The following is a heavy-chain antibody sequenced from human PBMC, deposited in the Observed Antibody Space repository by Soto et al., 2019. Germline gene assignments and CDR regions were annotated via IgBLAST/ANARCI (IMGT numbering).Heavy chain of an antibody. CDR2: IYYSGST. J-gene: IGHJ3*02. V-gene: IGHV4-31*03. CDR3: ARDSTKRGAFDI. CDR1: GGSISSGGYY. D-gene: IGHD2-2*01. Sequence: QVQLQESGPGLVKPSQTLSLTCTVSGGSISSGGYYWSWIRQHPGKGLEWIGYIYYSGSTYYNPSLKSRVTISVDTSKNPFSLKLSSVTAADTAVYYCARDSTKRGAFDIWGQGTMVTVSS.